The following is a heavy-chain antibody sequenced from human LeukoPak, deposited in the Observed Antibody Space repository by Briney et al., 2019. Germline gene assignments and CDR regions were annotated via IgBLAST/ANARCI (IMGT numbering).Heavy chain of an antibody. CDR3: TRAKGGYSSGWYWFDP. CDR2: IRSKAYGGTT. Sequence: GGSLRLSCTASGFTFGDYAMSWVRQGPGKGLEWVGFIRSKAYGGTTEYAASVKGRFTISRDDSKSIAYLQMNSLKTEDTAVYYCTRAKGGYSSGWYWFDPWGQGTLVTVSS. D-gene: IGHD6-19*01. V-gene: IGHV3-49*04. J-gene: IGHJ5*02. CDR1: GFTFGDYA.